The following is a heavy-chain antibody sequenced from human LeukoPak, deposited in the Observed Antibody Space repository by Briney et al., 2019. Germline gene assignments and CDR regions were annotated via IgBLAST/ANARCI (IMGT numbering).Heavy chain of an antibody. Sequence: ASVKVSCKASGYTFTSYGISWVRQAPGQGLEWMGWISAYNGNTNYAQKLQGRVTMTTDTSTSTAYMKLRSLRSDDTAVYYCARAGQQLVPPLPDYWGQGTLVTVSS. CDR1: GYTFTSYG. V-gene: IGHV1-18*01. J-gene: IGHJ4*02. CDR2: ISAYNGNT. CDR3: ARAGQQLVPPLPDY. D-gene: IGHD6-13*01.